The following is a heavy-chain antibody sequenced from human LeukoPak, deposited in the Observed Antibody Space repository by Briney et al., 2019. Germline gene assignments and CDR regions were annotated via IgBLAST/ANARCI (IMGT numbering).Heavy chain of an antibody. CDR1: GYTFTSYA. CDR2: IIPIFGTA. V-gene: IGHV1-69*05. D-gene: IGHD3-10*01. J-gene: IGHJ4*02. Sequence: SVKVSCKASGYTFTSYAISWVRQAPGQGLEWMGRIIPIFGTANYAQKFQGRVTITTDESTSTAYMELSSLRSEDTAVYYCARDPPSGTLDYWGQGTLVTVSS. CDR3: ARDPPSGTLDY.